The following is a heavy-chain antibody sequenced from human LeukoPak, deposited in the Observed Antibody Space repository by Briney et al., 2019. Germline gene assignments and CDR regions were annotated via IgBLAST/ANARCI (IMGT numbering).Heavy chain of an antibody. D-gene: IGHD6-19*01. V-gene: IGHV3-9*01. CDR3: AKDNRRHYTSGPNPDSLH. CDR2: ISWNSGSI. CDR1: GFIFNNYA. Sequence: PAGRSLRLSCAGSGFIFNNYAMHWVRQPPGKGLEWVSGISWNSGSIDYADSVKGRFTISSDNAKNSLYLQMNSLRVEDTAFYYCAKDNRRHYTSGPNPDSLHWGQGALVTVSS. J-gene: IGHJ4*02.